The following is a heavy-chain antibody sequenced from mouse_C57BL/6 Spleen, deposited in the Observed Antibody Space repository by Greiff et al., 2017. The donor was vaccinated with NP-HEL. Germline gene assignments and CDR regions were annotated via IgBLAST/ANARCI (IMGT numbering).Heavy chain of an antibody. Sequence: QVQLKESGPGLVQPSQSLSITCTVSGFSLTSYGVHWVRQSPGKGLEWLGVIWRGGSTDYNAAFMSRLSITKDNSKSQVFFKMNSLQADDTAIYYCAKGDFYYGNYVDYAMDYWGQGTSVTVSS. CDR3: AKGDFYYGNYVDYAMDY. CDR1: GFSLTSYG. CDR2: IWRGGST. J-gene: IGHJ4*01. D-gene: IGHD2-1*01. V-gene: IGHV2-5*01.